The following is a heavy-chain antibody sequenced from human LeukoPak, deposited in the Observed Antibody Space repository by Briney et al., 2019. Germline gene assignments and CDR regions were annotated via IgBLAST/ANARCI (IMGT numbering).Heavy chain of an antibody. CDR2: ISSGSTTI. CDR1: GFTFSTYN. J-gene: IGHJ2*01. D-gene: IGHD1-26*01. CDR3: AKDRTVGASYWYFDL. Sequence: GGSLRLSCAASGFTFSTYNMNWVRQAPGKGLEWVSYISSGSTTIYYADSVRGRFTISRDSSRNTLFLHMNTLRAEDTAIYYCAKDRTVGASYWYFDLWGRGTLVTVSS. V-gene: IGHV3-48*01.